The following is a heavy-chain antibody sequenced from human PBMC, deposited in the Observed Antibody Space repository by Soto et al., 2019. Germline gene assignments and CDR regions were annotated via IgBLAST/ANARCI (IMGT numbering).Heavy chain of an antibody. V-gene: IGHV1-46*01. D-gene: IGHD2-8*01. CDR3: ARCRASLGGVCGYYGMDV. Sequence: ASVKVSCKASGYTFTSYYMHWVRQTTGQGLEWMGIINPSGGSTSYAQKFQGRVTMTRDTSTSTVYMELSSLRSEDTAVYYCARCRASLGGVCGYYGMDVWGQGTTVTSP. J-gene: IGHJ6*02. CDR1: GYTFTSYY. CDR2: INPSGGST.